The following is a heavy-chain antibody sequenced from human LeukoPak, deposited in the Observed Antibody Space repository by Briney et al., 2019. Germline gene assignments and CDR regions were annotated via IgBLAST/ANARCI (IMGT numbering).Heavy chain of an antibody. CDR3: ARVWEDYDILTGLKYYFDY. CDR1: GGSISSYY. J-gene: IGHJ4*02. Sequence: SETLSLTCTVSGGSISSYYWSWIRQPPGKGLEWIGYTYYSGSTNYNPSLKSRVTISVDTSKNQFSLRLSSVTAADTAVYYCARVWEDYDILTGLKYYFDYWGQGTLVTVSS. D-gene: IGHD3-9*01. V-gene: IGHV4-59*01. CDR2: TYYSGST.